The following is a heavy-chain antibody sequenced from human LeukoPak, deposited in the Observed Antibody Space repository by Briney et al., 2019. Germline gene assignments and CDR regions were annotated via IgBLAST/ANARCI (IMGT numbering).Heavy chain of an antibody. J-gene: IGHJ6*03. D-gene: IGHD5/OR15-5a*01. CDR3: ARETEDTYRPSWGLYDPYYYIVA. CDR2: ISNSGST. V-gene: IGHV4-61*02. CDR1: RGSMDSGLYY. Sequence: SQTLSLTCTVSRGSMDSGLYYWTWIRQPAGKGLEWIVRISNSGSTAYNPSLRGRGTITLDTAKNYFFLKVTSVTAADTAIYYCARETEDTYRPSWGLYDPYYYIVAWGNGATVTLSS.